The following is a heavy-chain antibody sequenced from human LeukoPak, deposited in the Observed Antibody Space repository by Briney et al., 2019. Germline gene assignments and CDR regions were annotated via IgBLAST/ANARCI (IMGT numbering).Heavy chain of an antibody. CDR3: AGTGVRAFDI. Sequence: SKTLSLTCAVYGGSFSGYYWSWIRLPPGKGLEWIGEVNHSGSTNYNPSLKSRVTISVDTSKNQFSLKLSSVTAADTAVYYCAGTGVRAFDIWGQGTMVTVSS. CDR2: VNHSGST. CDR1: GGSFSGYY. J-gene: IGHJ3*02. D-gene: IGHD7-27*01. V-gene: IGHV4-34*01.